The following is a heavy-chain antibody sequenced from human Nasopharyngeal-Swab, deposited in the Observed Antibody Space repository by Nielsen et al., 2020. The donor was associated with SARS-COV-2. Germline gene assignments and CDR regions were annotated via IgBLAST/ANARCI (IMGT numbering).Heavy chain of an antibody. Sequence: GGSLRLSCAASGFTFISYAMHWVRQAPGKGLEWVAVISYDGSNKYYADSGKGRFTISRDNSKNTLYLQMNSLRAEDAAVYYCARARRDYGGNRNYFDYWGQGTLVTVSS. D-gene: IGHD4-23*01. J-gene: IGHJ4*02. V-gene: IGHV3-30-3*01. CDR2: ISYDGSNK. CDR1: GFTFISYA. CDR3: ARARRDYGGNRNYFDY.